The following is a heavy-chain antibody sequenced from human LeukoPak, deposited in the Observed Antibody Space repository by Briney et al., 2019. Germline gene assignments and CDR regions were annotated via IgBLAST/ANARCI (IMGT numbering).Heavy chain of an antibody. CDR2: IYYSGST. J-gene: IGHJ4*02. V-gene: IGHV4-39*06. Sequence: SETLSLTCTVSGGSISSSNYYWGWFRQPPGKGLEWIGSIYYSGSTYYNPSPKSRVTISLDTSKNQFPLKVNSVTAADTAVYFCARDRGGSSKPFDYWGQGTLVTVSS. CDR1: GGSISSSNYY. D-gene: IGHD1-26*01. CDR3: ARDRGGSSKPFDY.